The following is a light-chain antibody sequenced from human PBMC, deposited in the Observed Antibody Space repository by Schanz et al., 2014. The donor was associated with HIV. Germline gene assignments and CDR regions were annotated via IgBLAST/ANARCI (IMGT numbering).Light chain of an antibody. J-gene: IGLJ3*02. CDR3: AAWDDSLNGRV. CDR1: SSDVGDYNY. CDR2: EVS. Sequence: QSALTQPASVSGSPGQSITISCTGTSSDVGDYNYVSWYQQHPGTAPKIMIYEVSERPSGVPDRFSGSKSGTSASLAISGLQSEDEADYYCAAWDDSLNGRVFGGGTKVTVL. V-gene: IGLV2-14*01.